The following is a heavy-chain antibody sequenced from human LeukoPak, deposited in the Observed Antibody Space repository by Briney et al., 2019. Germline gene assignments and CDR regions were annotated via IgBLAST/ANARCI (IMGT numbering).Heavy chain of an antibody. J-gene: IGHJ5*02. CDR3: AHTGSPHGEDWFDP. CDR2: ISRDDDK. V-gene: IGHV2-5*02. Sequence: SGPTLVNPTQTLTLTCTFSGLSLNTSGAGVGWIRQPPGKALEWLALISRDDDKRYTPPLKNRLTITKDTAKNQVVLRMTNMDPVDTATYYCAHTGSPHGEDWFDPWGQGILVTVSS. D-gene: IGHD3-10*01. CDR1: GLSLNTSGAG.